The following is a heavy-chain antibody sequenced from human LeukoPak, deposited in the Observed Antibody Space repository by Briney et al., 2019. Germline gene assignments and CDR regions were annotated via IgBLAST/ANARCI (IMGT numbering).Heavy chain of an antibody. Sequence: SETLSLTCAVYGGSFSGYYWSWIRQPPGKGLEWIGEINHSGSTNYNPSLKSRVTISVDTSKNQCSLKLSSVTAADTAVYYCASYRKNYYGSGSYHDYWGQGTLVTVSS. D-gene: IGHD3-10*01. V-gene: IGHV4-34*01. CDR3: ASYRKNYYGSGSYHDY. CDR1: GGSFSGYY. CDR2: INHSGST. J-gene: IGHJ4*02.